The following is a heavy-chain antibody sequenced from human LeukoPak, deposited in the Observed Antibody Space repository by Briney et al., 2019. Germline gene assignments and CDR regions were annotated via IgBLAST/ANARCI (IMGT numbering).Heavy chain of an antibody. CDR1: RFTFSSYS. Sequence: GGSLRLSCAASRFTFSSYSMNWVRQAPGRGLVWVSSISINRSYMYYADSVKGRFTISRDNAKNSLSLQMNSLRAEDTAVYYCARACDSSSSFDYWGQGTLVTVSS. J-gene: IGHJ4*02. V-gene: IGHV3-21*01. CDR2: ISINRSYM. D-gene: IGHD3-22*01. CDR3: ARACDSSSSFDY.